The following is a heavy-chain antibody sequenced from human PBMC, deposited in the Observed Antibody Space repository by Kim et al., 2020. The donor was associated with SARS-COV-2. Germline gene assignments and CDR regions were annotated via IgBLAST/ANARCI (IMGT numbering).Heavy chain of an antibody. J-gene: IGHJ4*02. D-gene: IGHD6-19*01. Sequence: ASVKVSCKASGYTFTSYYMHWVRQAPGQGLEWMGIINPSGGSTSYAQKFQGRVTMTRDTSTSTVYMELSSLRSEDTAVYYCARGRRSSGWYGGGFFDYWGQGTLVTVSS. CDR1: GYTFTSYY. CDR3: ARGRRSSGWYGGGFFDY. V-gene: IGHV1-46*01. CDR2: INPSGGST.